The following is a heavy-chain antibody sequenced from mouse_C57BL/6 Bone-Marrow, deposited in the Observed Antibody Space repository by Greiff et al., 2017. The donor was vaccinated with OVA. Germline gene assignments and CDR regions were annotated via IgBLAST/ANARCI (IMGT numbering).Heavy chain of an antibody. V-gene: IGHV1-81*01. CDR2: IYPRSGNT. CDR3: ARSGTTVVPNWYFDV. J-gene: IGHJ1*03. Sequence: VQLQQSGAELARPGASVKLSCKASGYTFTSYGISWVKQRTGQGLEWIGEIYPRSGNTYYNEKFKGKATLTADKSSSTAYMELRSLTSEDSAVYVCARSGTTVVPNWYFDVWGTGTTVTVSS. CDR1: GYTFTSYG. D-gene: IGHD1-1*01.